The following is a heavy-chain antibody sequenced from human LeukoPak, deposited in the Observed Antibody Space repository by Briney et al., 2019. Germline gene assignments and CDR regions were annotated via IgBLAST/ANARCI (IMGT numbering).Heavy chain of an antibody. D-gene: IGHD6-19*01. CDR2: INWNGGST. CDR1: GFTFDDHG. J-gene: IGHJ4*02. V-gene: IGHV3-20*04. CDR3: ARDLGSGWTRFDY. Sequence: PGGSLILSCAASGFTFDDHGMSWVRQAPGKGLEWVSGINWNGGSTGYADSVKGRFTISRDNARNSLYLQMNSVRAEDTALYYCARDLGSGWTRFDYWGQGTLVTVSS.